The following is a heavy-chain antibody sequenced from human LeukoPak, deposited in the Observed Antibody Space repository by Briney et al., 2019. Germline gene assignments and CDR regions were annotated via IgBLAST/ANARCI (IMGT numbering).Heavy chain of an antibody. CDR1: GFTFSGYA. CDR2: ISGSDGST. V-gene: IGHV3-23*01. J-gene: IGHJ4*02. D-gene: IGHD6-19*01. Sequence: GGSLRLSCAASGFTFSGYAMSWVRQAPGKGLEWVSAISGSDGSTYYADSVKGRSTISRDNSKNTLYLQMNSLRAEDTAVYYCAKVSVEQWLVRRTMTNWGQGTLVTVSS. CDR3: AKVSVEQWLVRRTMTN.